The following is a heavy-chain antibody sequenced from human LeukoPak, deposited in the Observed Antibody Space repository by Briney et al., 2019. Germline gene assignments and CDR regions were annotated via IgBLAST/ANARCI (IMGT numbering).Heavy chain of an antibody. J-gene: IGHJ5*02. CDR3: ARGTYTMVRGVISVDNWFDP. D-gene: IGHD3-10*01. Sequence: SETLSLTCTVSGGSISSGGYYWSWIRQPPGKGLEWIGEINHSGSTNYNPSLKSRVTISVDTSKNQFSLKLSSVTAADTAVYYCARGTYTMVRGVISVDNWFDPWGQGTLVTVSS. V-gene: IGHV4-39*07. CDR2: INHSGST. CDR1: GGSISSGGYY.